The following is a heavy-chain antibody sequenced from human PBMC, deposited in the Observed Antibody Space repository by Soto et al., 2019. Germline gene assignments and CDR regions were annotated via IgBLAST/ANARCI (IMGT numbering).Heavy chain of an antibody. CDR3: TRRGRESANWSDP. Sequence: QVQLVQSGAEVKKPGSSVKVSCKASGGTFNSYSMTWVRQAPGQGLEWMGGIIPMSGIANYAQKFKGRVTITADKSTNTVYVEVNNLRYNDTAVYYCTRRGRESANWSDPWGQGTLVTVSS. J-gene: IGHJ5*02. D-gene: IGHD3-10*01. V-gene: IGHV1-69*17. CDR1: GGTFNSYS. CDR2: IIPMSGIA.